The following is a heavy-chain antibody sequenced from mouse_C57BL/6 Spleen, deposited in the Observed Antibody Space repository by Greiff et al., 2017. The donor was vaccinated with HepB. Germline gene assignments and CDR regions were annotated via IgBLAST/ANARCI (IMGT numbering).Heavy chain of an antibody. CDR3: APYGNYDWFAY. CDR1: GYTFTSYW. CDR2: IHPNSGST. D-gene: IGHD2-1*01. J-gene: IGHJ3*01. Sequence: VQLQQPGAELVKPGASVKLSCKASGYTFTSYWMHWVKQRPGQGLEWIGMIHPNSGSTNYNEKFKSKATLTVDKSSSTAYMQLSSLTSEDSAVYYCAPYGNYDWFAYWGQGTLVTVSA. V-gene: IGHV1-64*01.